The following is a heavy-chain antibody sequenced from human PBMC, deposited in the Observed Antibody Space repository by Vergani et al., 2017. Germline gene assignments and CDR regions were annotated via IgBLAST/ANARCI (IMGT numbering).Heavy chain of an antibody. CDR1: GGSITSSSYY. J-gene: IGHJ4*02. CDR2: IYHSGGA. V-gene: IGHV4-39*01. D-gene: IGHD3-9*01. Sequence: QLHLQESGPGLVKPSETLSLTCTVSGGSITSSSYYWGWIRQPPGKGLEWIGNIYHSGGAYYNPSLKVRVTISVATSKNQFSLEVNSVTAADTAIYFCVRTESFILRYFHCALWGQGTLVTVSS. CDR3: VRTESFILRYFHCAL.